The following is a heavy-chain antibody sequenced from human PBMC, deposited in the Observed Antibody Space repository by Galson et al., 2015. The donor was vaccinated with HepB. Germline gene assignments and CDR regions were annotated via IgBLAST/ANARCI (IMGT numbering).Heavy chain of an antibody. CDR2: IGFDGSEI. J-gene: IGHJ4*02. CDR1: GFTFRSYG. V-gene: IGHV3-33*01. Sequence: SLRLSCAASGFTFRSYGMHWVRQAPGKGLEWVAAIGFDGSEINYGDSVKGRFTISRDNSKNTLYLQMDRLKVEDTAVYYCARVEMATEVDHWGQGTLVTVSS. D-gene: IGHD5-24*01. CDR3: ARVEMATEVDH.